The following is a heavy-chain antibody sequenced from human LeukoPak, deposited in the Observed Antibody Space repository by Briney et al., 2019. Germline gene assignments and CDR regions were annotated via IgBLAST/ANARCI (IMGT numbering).Heavy chain of an antibody. D-gene: IGHD3-22*01. Sequence: GGSLRLSCAASGFIFSSYEMNWVRQAPGKGLEWVSYISSSGSTIYYADSVKGRFTISRDNAKNSLYLQMNSLRAEDTAVYYCARQSPGDNYDSSDAFDIWGQGTMVTVSS. CDR2: ISSSGSTI. CDR3: ARQSPGDNYDSSDAFDI. V-gene: IGHV3-48*03. CDR1: GFIFSSYE. J-gene: IGHJ3*02.